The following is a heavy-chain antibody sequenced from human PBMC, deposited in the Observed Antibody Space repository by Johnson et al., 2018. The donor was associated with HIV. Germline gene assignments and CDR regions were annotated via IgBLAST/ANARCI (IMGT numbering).Heavy chain of an antibody. J-gene: IGHJ3*02. CDR2: IYSGGST. CDR1: GFTVSSNY. V-gene: IGHV3-66*01. CDR3: ARGRYYDSSGYESGAFDI. Sequence: VQLVESGGGLVQPGGSLRLSCAASGFTVSSNYMSWVRQAPGQGLEWVSVIYSGGSTYYADSVKGRFTISRDNSKNTLYLQMTSLRAEDTAVYYCARGRYYDSSGYESGAFDIWGQGTMVTVSS. D-gene: IGHD3-22*01.